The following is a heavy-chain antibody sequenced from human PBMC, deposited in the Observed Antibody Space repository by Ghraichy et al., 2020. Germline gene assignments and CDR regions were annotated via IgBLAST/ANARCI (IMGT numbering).Heavy chain of an antibody. CDR3: AKDQDDFWSGLRLHLYYYYGMDV. CDR2: IRYDGSNK. Sequence: GGSLRLSCAASGFTFSSYGMHWVRQAPGKGLEWVAFIRYDGSNKYYADSVKGRFTISRDNSKNTLYLQMNSLRAEDTAVYYCAKDQDDFWSGLRLHLYYYYGMDVWGQGTTVTVSS. V-gene: IGHV3-30*02. CDR1: GFTFSSYG. J-gene: IGHJ6*02. D-gene: IGHD3-3*01.